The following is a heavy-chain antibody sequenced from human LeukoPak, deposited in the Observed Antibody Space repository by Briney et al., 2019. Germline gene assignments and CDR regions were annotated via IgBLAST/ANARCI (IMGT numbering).Heavy chain of an antibody. CDR3: ARAPVSVYYYMDV. CDR2: INSDGSST. V-gene: IGHV3-74*01. J-gene: IGHJ6*03. D-gene: IGHD3-10*01. Sequence: GGSLRLSCAASGFTFSSYWMHWVRQAPGKGLVWVSRINSDGSSTSYADSVKGRFTISRDSAKNTLYLQMNSLRAEDTAVYYCARAPVSVYYYMDVWGKGTTVTVSS. CDR1: GFTFSSYW.